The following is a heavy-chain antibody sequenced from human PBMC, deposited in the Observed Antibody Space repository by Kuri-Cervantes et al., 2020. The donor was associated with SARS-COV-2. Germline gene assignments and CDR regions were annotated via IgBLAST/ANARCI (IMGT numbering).Heavy chain of an antibody. CDR2: ISETGGT. CDR3: ARGTTPVYVSGPLWFHLDL. Sequence: GSLRLSCTVFGDSITIYYWSWIRQSPGKGLEWIGYISETGGTNDNPSLKSRVTMSVDISKNQFSLKMNSVNAADTAVYYCARGTTPVYVSGPLWFHLDLWGQGTLVTVSS. J-gene: IGHJ5*02. D-gene: IGHD3-10*01. CDR1: GDSITIYY. V-gene: IGHV4-59*01.